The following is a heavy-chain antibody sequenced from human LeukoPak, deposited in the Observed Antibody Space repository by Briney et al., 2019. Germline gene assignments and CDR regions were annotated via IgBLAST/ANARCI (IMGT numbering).Heavy chain of an antibody. CDR2: IKQDGSEK. Sequence: GGSLRLSCAASGFTFSSYWMSWVRQAPGKGLEWVANIKQDGSEKYYVDSVKGRFTISRDNAKNSLYLQMNSLRAEDTAVYYCARGNYYDSSGYYYYWGLGTLVTVSS. CDR1: GFTFSSYW. D-gene: IGHD3-22*01. V-gene: IGHV3-7*01. J-gene: IGHJ4*02. CDR3: ARGNYYDSSGYYYY.